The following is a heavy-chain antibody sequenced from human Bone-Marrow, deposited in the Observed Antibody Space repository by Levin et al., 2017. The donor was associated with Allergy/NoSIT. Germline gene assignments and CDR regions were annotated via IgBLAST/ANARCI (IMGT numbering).Heavy chain of an antibody. CDR2: LNQDGSVK. V-gene: IGHV3-7*01. Sequence: SCAASGFTFSRHWMSWVRQAPGKGLEWVASLNQDGSVKYHVDSVKGRFTISRDNADNSLWLQMSSLTLEDTAVYYCARLMGTSTIYDYWGQGTLVTVSS. CDR1: GFTFSRHW. J-gene: IGHJ4*02. CDR3: ARLMGTSTIYDY. D-gene: IGHD4/OR15-4a*01.